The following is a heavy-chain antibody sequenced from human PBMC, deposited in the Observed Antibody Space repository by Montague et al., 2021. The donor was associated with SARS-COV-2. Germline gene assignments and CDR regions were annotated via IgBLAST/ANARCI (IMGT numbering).Heavy chain of an antibody. CDR1: GGSISGTYYY. D-gene: IGHD3-10*01. J-gene: IGHJ6*02. V-gene: IGHV4-39*07. CDR3: ASGIYPSGSYYNRYYYGLNI. Sequence: SETLSLTCAVPGGSISGTYYYWILLRPPKGMELKCVGNHNASAKNNHNPSLNVPISIYTSTNQFSLTMTSVTAADTATYYCASGIYPSGSYYNRYYYGLNIWGPGTTVIVSS. CDR2: HNASAKN.